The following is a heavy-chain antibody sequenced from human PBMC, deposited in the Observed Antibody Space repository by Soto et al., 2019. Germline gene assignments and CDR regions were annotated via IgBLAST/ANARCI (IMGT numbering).Heavy chain of an antibody. CDR1: GFTFSSYA. V-gene: IGHV3-23*01. Sequence: GALRLSCAASGFTFSSYAMSWVRQAPGKGLEWVSAISGSGGSTYYADSVKGRFTISRDNSKNTLYLQMNSLRAEDTAVYYCAKDRSQSLPYNWFDPWGQGTLVTVSS. D-gene: IGHD2-21*02. CDR2: ISGSGGST. CDR3: AKDRSQSLPYNWFDP. J-gene: IGHJ5*02.